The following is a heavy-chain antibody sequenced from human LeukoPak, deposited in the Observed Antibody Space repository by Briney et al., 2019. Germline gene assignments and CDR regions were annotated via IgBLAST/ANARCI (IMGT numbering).Heavy chain of an antibody. Sequence: PSETLSLTCTVSGGSISSSSYYWGWIRQPPGKGLEWIGSIYYSGSTYYNSSLKSRVTISVDTSKNQFSLKLSSLTAADTAVYYCARHGLLWFGESFDYWGQGTLVTVSS. CDR1: GGSISSSSYY. D-gene: IGHD3-10*01. V-gene: IGHV4-39*01. J-gene: IGHJ4*02. CDR2: IYYSGST. CDR3: ARHGLLWFGESFDY.